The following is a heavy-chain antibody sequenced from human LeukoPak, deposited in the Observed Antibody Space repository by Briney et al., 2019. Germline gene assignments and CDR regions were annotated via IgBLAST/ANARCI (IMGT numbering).Heavy chain of an antibody. CDR2: INPNSGGT. V-gene: IGHV1-2*02. CDR1: GYTFTGYY. J-gene: IGHJ4*02. CDR3: ARDKPAEAALDF. Sequence: ASVKVSCKASGYTFTGYYIHWVRQAPGQGLEAMGWINPNSGGTNYAQRFQGRVPMTRDRSITTAYIDLRRLTYAHTAVYYCARDKPAEAALDFWGQGTLVTVSS.